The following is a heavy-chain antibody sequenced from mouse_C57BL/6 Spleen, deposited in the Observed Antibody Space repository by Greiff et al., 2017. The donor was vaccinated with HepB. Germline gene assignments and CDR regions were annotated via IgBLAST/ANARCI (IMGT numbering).Heavy chain of an antibody. V-gene: IGHV1-50*01. CDR3: ARLGNYYGSSFAY. D-gene: IGHD1-1*01. J-gene: IGHJ3*01. CDR2: IDPSDSYT. CDR1: GYTFTSYW. Sequence: VQLQQSGAELVKPGASVKLSCKASGYTFTSYWMQWVKQRPGQGLEWIGEIDPSDSYTNYNQKFKGKATLTVDTSSSTAYMQLSSLTSEDSAVYYCARLGNYYGSSFAYWGQGTLVTVSA.